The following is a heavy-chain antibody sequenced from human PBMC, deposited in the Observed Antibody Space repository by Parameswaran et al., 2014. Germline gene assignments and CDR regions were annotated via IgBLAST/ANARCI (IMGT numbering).Heavy chain of an antibody. D-gene: IGHD5-18*01. J-gene: IGHJ4*02. CDR3: ARCHEYSYYFDY. CDR2: IYYSGST. CDR1: GGSISSGGYY. V-gene: IGHV4-31*03. Sequence: LRLSCTVPGGSISSGGYYWSWIRQHPGKGLEWIGYIYYSGSTYYNPSLKSRVTISVDTSKNQFSLKLSSVTAADTAVYYCARCHEYSYYFDYWGQGTLVTVSS.